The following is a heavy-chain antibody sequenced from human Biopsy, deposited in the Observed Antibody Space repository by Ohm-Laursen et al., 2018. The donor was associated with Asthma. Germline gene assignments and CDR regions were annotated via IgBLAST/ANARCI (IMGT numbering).Heavy chain of an antibody. D-gene: IGHD6-19*01. J-gene: IGHJ4*02. V-gene: IGHV3-53*01. CDR3: ARGDSSGWSHYYFDY. CDR2: IYSGGTS. Sequence: GSLRLSCTAPGFTVSRDHMFWVRQAPGKGLEWVSVIYSGGTSHTADSVWGRFTISRDFSKNTLHLQMHSLRVEDTAVYYCARGDSSGWSHYYFDYWGQGTLVTVSS. CDR1: GFTVSRDH.